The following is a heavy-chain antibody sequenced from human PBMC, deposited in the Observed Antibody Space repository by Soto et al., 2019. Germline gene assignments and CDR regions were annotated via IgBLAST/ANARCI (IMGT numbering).Heavy chain of an antibody. Sequence: GESLKISYKGSGYKFNRFWIGWVRQMPGKGLEWMGIIYPGDSDTRYSPSFQGQVTISADKSISTAYLQWSSLKVSDTAMYYCARHDWSSRYDYYYGLDVWGQGTTVTVSS. D-gene: IGHD2-21*01. J-gene: IGHJ6*02. CDR2: IYPGDSDT. CDR1: GYKFNRFW. CDR3: ARHDWSSRYDYYYGLDV. V-gene: IGHV5-51*01.